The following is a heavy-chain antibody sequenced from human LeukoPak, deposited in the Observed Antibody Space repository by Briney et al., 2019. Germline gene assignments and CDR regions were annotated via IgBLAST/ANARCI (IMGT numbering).Heavy chain of an antibody. V-gene: IGHV3-74*01. D-gene: IGHD6-19*01. J-gene: IGHJ4*02. CDR3: ARSRWLDAFDY. CDR2: INSDGSTT. CDR1: GFTFSRYS. Sequence: GGSLRLSCAASGFTFSRYSMNWVRQAPGKGLEWVSRINSDGSTTNYADSVKGRFTISRDNAKNTLYLQMNSLRADDTAVYYCARSRWLDAFDYWGQGTLVTVSS.